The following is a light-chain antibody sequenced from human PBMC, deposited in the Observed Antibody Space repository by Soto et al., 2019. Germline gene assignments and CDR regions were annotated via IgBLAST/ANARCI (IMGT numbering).Light chain of an antibody. Sequence: DIVMTQTPLSSPVTLGQPASISFRSNQSLVHSDGNTYLSWLQQRPGQPPRLLIYDISNRVSGVPDRFSGSGAGTDFTLKISRVEAEDVGVYYCMQAILFPLFGQGTRLEIK. CDR2: DIS. CDR3: MQAILFPL. CDR1: QSLVHSDGNTY. V-gene: IGKV2-24*01. J-gene: IGKJ5*01.